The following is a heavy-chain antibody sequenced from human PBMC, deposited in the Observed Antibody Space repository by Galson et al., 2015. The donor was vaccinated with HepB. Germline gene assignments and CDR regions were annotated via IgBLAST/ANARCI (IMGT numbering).Heavy chain of an antibody. V-gene: IGHV3-21*01. CDR3: ARTGYGPRTDTCYWCFDL. CDR2: ISSSSSYI. D-gene: IGHD5-18*01. Sequence: SLRLSCAASGFTFSSYSMNWVRQAPGKGLEWVSSISSSSSYIYYADSVKGRFTISRDNAKNSLYLQMNSLRAEDTAVYYCARTGYGPRTDTCYWCFDLWGRGTLVTVSS. CDR1: GFTFSSYS. J-gene: IGHJ2*01.